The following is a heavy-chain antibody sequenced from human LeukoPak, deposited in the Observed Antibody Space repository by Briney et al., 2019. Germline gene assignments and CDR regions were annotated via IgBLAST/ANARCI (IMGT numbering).Heavy chain of an antibody. Sequence: GSSVKVSCKASGGTFSSYAISWVRQAPGQGLEWVGGIIPIFGTANYAQKFQGRVTITTDESTSTAYMELSSLRSEDTAAYYCARDMRVAVAGTGNYYYYMDVWGKGTTVTVSS. V-gene: IGHV1-69*05. D-gene: IGHD6-19*01. CDR2: IIPIFGTA. CDR3: ARDMRVAVAGTGNYYYYMDV. CDR1: GGTFSSYA. J-gene: IGHJ6*03.